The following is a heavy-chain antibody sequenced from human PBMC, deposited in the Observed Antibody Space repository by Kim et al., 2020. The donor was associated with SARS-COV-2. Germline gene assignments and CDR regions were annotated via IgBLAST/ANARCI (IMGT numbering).Heavy chain of an antibody. CDR2: IDPSDSYT. CDR1: GYSFTSYW. D-gene: IGHD3-9*01. Sequence: GESLKISCKGSGYSFTSYWISWVRQMPGKGLEWMGRIDPSDSYTNYSPSFQGHVTISADKSISTAYLQWSSLKASDTAMYYCARHHYDMLTGLTHIDYWGQGTLVTVSS. CDR3: ARHHYDMLTGLTHIDY. J-gene: IGHJ4*02. V-gene: IGHV5-10-1*01.